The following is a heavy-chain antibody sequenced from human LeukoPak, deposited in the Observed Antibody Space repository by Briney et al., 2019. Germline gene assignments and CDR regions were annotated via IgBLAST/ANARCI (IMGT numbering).Heavy chain of an antibody. CDR2: ISYDGSNK. Sequence: GGSLRLSCAASGFTFSSYAMHWVRQAPGKGLEWVAVISYDGSNKYYADSVKGRFTISRDNSKNTLYLQMNSLRAEDTAVYYCARGGFDYDPIDYWGQGTLATVSS. CDR3: ARGGFDYDPIDY. V-gene: IGHV3-30-3*01. CDR1: GFTFSSYA. D-gene: IGHD4-17*01. J-gene: IGHJ4*02.